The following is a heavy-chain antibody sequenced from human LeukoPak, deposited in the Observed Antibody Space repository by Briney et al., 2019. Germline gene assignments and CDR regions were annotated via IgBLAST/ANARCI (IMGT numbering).Heavy chain of an antibody. CDR3: ASNWGYDNNY. CDR2: ISYDGSNK. CDR1: GFTFSSYA. Sequence: PGGSLRLSCAASGFTFSSYAMHWVRQAPGKGLEWVAVISYDGSNKYYADSVKGRFTISRDNSKNTLYLQMNSLRAEDTAVYYCASNWGYDNNYWGQGTLVTVSS. V-gene: IGHV3-30-3*01. J-gene: IGHJ4*02. D-gene: IGHD7-27*01.